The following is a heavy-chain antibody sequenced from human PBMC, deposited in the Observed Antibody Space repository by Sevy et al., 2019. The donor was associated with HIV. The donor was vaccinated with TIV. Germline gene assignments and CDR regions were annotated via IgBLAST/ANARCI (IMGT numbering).Heavy chain of an antibody. CDR1: GFTFGDYA. J-gene: IGHJ6*02. V-gene: IGHV3-49*03. Sequence: GGSLRLSCTASGFTFGDYAMSWFRQAPGKGLEWVGFIRSKTYGGTTENAASVKGRFTISRDDSKSIAYLQMNSLRTEDTALYYCTRVQGTISAYYYYGMDVWGQGTTVTVSS. CDR3: TRVQGTISAYYYYGMDV. D-gene: IGHD3-3*01. CDR2: IRSKTYGGTT.